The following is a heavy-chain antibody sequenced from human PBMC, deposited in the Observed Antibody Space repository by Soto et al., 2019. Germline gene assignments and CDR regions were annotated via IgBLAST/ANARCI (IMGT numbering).Heavy chain of an antibody. V-gene: IGHV4-31*03. CDR3: ARDRGRIFGVVSDAFDI. CDR2: IYYSGST. D-gene: IGHD3-3*01. Sequence: SLTCTVSGGSISSGGYYWSWIRQHPGKGLEWIGYIYYSGSTYYNPSLKSRVTISVDTSKNQFSLKLSSVTAADTAVYYCARDRGRIFGVVSDAFDIWGQGTMVTVSS. CDR1: GGSISSGGYY. J-gene: IGHJ3*02.